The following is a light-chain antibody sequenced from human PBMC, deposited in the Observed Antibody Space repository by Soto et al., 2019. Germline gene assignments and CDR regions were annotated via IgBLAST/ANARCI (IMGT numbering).Light chain of an antibody. CDR3: QQYGSSPFT. CDR1: QSVSSSY. J-gene: IGKJ3*01. CDR2: GAS. Sequence: EIGLTQSRGTLSLSPGERVTRSCRASQSVSSSYIAWYQQKPGQAPRLLIYGASSRASGIPDRFSGSGSGTDFTLTISRLEPEDFAVYYCQQYGSSPFTFGPGTKVDIK. V-gene: IGKV3-20*01.